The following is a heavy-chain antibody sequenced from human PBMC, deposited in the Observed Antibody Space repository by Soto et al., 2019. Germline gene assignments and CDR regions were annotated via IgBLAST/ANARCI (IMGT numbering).Heavy chain of an antibody. CDR3: ASASSPRRGYSYGYRNYYYYGMGV. D-gene: IGHD5-18*01. CDR1: GGSFSRYY. CDR2: INHSGST. Sequence: PSETLSLTCAVYGGSFSRYYWSWIRQPPGKGLEWIGEINHSGSTNYNPSLKSRVTISVDTSKNQFSLKLSFVTAADTAVYYCASASSPRRGYSYGYRNYYYYGMGVWGQGTTVTVSS. V-gene: IGHV4-34*01. J-gene: IGHJ6*02.